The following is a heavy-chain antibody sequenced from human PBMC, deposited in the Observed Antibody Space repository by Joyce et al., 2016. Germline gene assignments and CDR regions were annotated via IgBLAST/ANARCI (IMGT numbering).Heavy chain of an antibody. J-gene: IGHJ5*01. CDR3: AKDSSGLYDFWGGFTESLDS. V-gene: IGHV3-30*18. D-gene: IGHD3-3*01. Sequence: QMQLVQSGGGVVQPGTYLRLPCTGTGFNFSNYGMHWVRQAAGKGLEWVLNIADEGVFKYQTDSVNGRCTISRDNSKNTLYLDMDGLRTEDTSVYYCAKDSSGLYDFWGGFTESLDSWGEGTLVSV. CDR2: IADEGVFK. CDR1: GFNFSNYG.